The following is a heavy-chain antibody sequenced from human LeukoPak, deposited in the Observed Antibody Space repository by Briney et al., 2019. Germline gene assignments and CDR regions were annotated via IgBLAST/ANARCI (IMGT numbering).Heavy chain of an antibody. Sequence: PSETLSLTCTVSGGSISSYYWSWIRQPPGKGLEWIGYIYYSGSTNYNPSLKSRVTISVDTSKNQFSLKLSSVTAADTAVYYCARHHIVVVPAAKALDYWGQGTLVTVSS. CDR2: IYYSGST. D-gene: IGHD2-2*01. J-gene: IGHJ4*02. CDR3: ARHHIVVVPAAKALDY. CDR1: GGSISSYY. V-gene: IGHV4-59*08.